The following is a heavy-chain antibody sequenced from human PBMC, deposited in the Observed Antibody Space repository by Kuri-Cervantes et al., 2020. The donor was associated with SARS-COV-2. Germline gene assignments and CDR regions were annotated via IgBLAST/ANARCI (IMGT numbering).Heavy chain of an antibody. D-gene: IGHD2-15*01. V-gene: IGHV3-21*01. J-gene: IGHJ6*02. CDR1: GFTFSSYS. Sequence: AGSLRLSCAAPGFTFSSYSMNWVRQAPGKGLEWVSSISSSSSYIYYADSVKGRFTISRDNAKNSLYLQMNSLRAEDTAAYYCAIVESSSDYYYYYGLDVWGQGTTVTVSS. CDR3: AIVESSSDYYYYYGLDV. CDR2: ISSSSSYI.